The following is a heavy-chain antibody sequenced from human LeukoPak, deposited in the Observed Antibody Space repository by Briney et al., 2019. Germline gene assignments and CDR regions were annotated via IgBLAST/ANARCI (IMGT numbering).Heavy chain of an antibody. V-gene: IGHV4-34*01. J-gene: IGHJ6*03. CDR2: INHSGST. D-gene: IGHD4-17*01. Sequence: SETLSLTCAVYGGSFSGYYWSRIRQPPGKGLEWIGEINHSGSTNYNPSLKSRVTISVDTSKNQFSLKLSSVTAADTAVYYCARRFSGDRPRYYYYYYMDVWGKGTTVTVSS. CDR1: GGSFSGYY. CDR3: ARRFSGDRPRYYYYYYMDV.